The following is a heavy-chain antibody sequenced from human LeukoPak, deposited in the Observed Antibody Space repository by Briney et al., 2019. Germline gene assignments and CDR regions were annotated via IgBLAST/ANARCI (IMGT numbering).Heavy chain of an antibody. J-gene: IGHJ4*02. D-gene: IGHD3-10*01. Sequence: GGSLRLSCAASGFTFDDYAMHWVRQAPGKGLEWVSGISWNSGSMGYADSVKGRFTISRDNAKNSLYLQTNSLRAEDMALYYCAKEDPVGPVLDYWGQGTLVTVSS. CDR2: ISWNSGSM. CDR1: GFTFDDYA. V-gene: IGHV3-9*03. CDR3: AKEDPVGPVLDY.